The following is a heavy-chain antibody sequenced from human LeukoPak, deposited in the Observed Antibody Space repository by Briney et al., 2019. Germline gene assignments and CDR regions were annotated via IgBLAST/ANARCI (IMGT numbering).Heavy chain of an antibody. J-gene: IGHJ4*02. CDR2: IYSGGST. D-gene: IGHD6-19*01. CDR3: ARADSSGWSTWGYYFDY. V-gene: IGHV3-53*04. CDR1: GFTVSSNY. Sequence: GGSLRLSCAAPGFTVSSNYMSWVRQAPGKGLEWVSVIYSGGSTYYADSVKGRFTISRHNSKNTLYLQMNSLRAEDTAVYYCARADSSGWSTWGYYFDYWGQGTLVTVSS.